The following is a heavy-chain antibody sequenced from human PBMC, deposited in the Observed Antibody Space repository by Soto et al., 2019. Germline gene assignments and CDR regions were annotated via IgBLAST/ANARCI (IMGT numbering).Heavy chain of an antibody. Sequence: PSETLSLTCTVSGDSISSHYLSWIRQPPGKGLEWIGFGSTKYNPSLKSRISISVDTSKNQFSLNLTSATAADTAVYYCARVSTSASGSYYTLDYWGQGTLVTVYS. CDR3: ARVSTSASGSYYTLDY. V-gene: IGHV4-59*11. D-gene: IGHD3-10*01. CDR2: GST. CDR1: GDSISSHY. J-gene: IGHJ4*02.